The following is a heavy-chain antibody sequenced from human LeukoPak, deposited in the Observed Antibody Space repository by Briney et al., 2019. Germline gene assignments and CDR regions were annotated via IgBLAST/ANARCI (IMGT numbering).Heavy chain of an antibody. CDR3: AKEYPPLMTMVRGANAGLPDY. Sequence: GGSLRLFCAASGFTFSSYGMHWVRQAPGKGLEWVAFIRYDGSNKYYADSVKGRFTISRDNSKNTLYLQMNSLRAEDTAVYYCAKEYPPLMTMVRGANAGLPDYWDRGTLVTVSS. CDR2: IRYDGSNK. D-gene: IGHD3-10*01. V-gene: IGHV3-30*02. CDR1: GFTFSSYG. J-gene: IGHJ4*02.